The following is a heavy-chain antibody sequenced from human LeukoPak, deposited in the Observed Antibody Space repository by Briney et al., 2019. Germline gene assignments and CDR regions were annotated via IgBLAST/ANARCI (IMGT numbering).Heavy chain of an antibody. J-gene: IGHJ4*02. CDR3: ARSLVDTAMVTPLGPDY. D-gene: IGHD5-18*01. CDR2: IYYSGST. Sequence: PSETLSLTCTVSGGSISSYYWSWIRQPPGKGLEWIGYIYYSGSTNYNPSLKSRATISVDTSKNQFSLKLSSVTAADTAVYYCARSLVDTAMVTPLGPDYWGQGTLVTVSS. V-gene: IGHV4-59*01. CDR1: GGSISSYY.